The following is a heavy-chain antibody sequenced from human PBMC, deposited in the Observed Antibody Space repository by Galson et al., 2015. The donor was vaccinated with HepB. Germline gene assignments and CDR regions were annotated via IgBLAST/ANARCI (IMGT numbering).Heavy chain of an antibody. CDR2: IIPIFGTP. Sequence: SVKVSCKASGGTFSTYAIYWVRQAPGQGLEWMGGIIPIFGTPKYAQRFQGRVTITADESTNTVYMELSSLRSEDTAVYYCARIGSASGAMGLPLDSWGRGTLVTVSS. V-gene: IGHV1-69*13. J-gene: IGHJ5*01. CDR1: GGTFSTYA. D-gene: IGHD6-13*01. CDR3: ARIGSASGAMGLPLDS.